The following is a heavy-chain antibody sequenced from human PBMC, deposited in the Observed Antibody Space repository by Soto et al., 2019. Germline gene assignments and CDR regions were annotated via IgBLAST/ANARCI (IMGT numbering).Heavy chain of an antibody. CDR1: GFTFSSYA. Sequence: GGSLRLSCAASGFTFSSYAMSWVRQAPGKGLEWVSAISGSGGSTYYADSVKGRFTISRDNSKNTLYLQMNSLRAEDTAVYYCAKSSRLLPRRDYYYYYMDVWGKGTTVTVSS. CDR2: ISGSGGST. V-gene: IGHV3-23*01. CDR3: AKSSRLLPRRDYYYYYMDV. J-gene: IGHJ6*03. D-gene: IGHD3-22*01.